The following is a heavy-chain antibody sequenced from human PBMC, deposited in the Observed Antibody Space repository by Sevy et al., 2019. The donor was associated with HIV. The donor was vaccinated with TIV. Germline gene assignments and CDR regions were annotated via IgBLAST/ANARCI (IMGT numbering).Heavy chain of an antibody. D-gene: IGHD1-26*01. V-gene: IGHV6-1*01. Sequence: QSQTLSLTCAISGDSVSSNSAAWNWIRQSPSRGLEWLGRTYYRSKWYNDYAVSVKSRITINPDTSKNQFSLQLNSVTHEDTAVYYCARGKVGATTIIFWFDPWGQGTLVIVSS. CDR1: GDSVSSNSAA. J-gene: IGHJ5*02. CDR3: ARGKVGATTIIFWFDP. CDR2: TYYRSKWYN.